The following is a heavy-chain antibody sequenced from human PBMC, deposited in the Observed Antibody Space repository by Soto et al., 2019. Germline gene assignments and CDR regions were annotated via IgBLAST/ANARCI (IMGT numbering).Heavy chain of an antibody. CDR1: GYSFTRYG. V-gene: IGHV1-18*01. D-gene: IGHD3-16*01. CDR2: ISGYNGKT. Sequence: QVQLVQSGNEVKKPGASVNVSCKASGYSFTRYGISWVRQAPGQGLEWMGWISGYNGKTKYAQKLQGRVSMTTDTSTITAYRELRSLGSADTAVYYCAREGARPYYYYGMDVWGQGTTVTVSS. J-gene: IGHJ6*02. CDR3: AREGARPYYYYGMDV.